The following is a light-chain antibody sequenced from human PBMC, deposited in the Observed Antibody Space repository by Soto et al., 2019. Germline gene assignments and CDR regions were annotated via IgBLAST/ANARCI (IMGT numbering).Light chain of an antibody. CDR3: RQSYGTPWT. Sequence: DSQMTQSPYSLSASVGDRVTITCRASQSISSYLNWYQQKPGKAPKRLIYAASSLQSGVPSRFSGSGSGTDFTLTISRLQPEDFATYYCRQSYGTPWTFGQGTKVDIK. CDR2: AAS. CDR1: QSISSY. J-gene: IGKJ1*01. V-gene: IGKV1-39*01.